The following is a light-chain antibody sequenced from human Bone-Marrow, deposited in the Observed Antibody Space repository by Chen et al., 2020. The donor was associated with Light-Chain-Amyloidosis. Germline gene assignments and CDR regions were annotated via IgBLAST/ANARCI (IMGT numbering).Light chain of an antibody. CDR1: SSDVGGDNH. Sequence: QSALTQPASLSGSPGQSITISCTGTSSDVGGDNHVSCYQQHPDKAPKLMIYEVTNRPSWVPDRFSGSKSDNTASLTISGLQTEDEADYFCSSYTITNTLVFGSGTRVTVL. CDR3: SSYTITNTLV. J-gene: IGLJ1*01. CDR2: EVT. V-gene: IGLV2-14*01.